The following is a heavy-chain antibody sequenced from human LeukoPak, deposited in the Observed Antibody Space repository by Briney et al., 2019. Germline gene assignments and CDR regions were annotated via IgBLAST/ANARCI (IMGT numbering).Heavy chain of an antibody. Sequence: GGSLRLSCAVSGFTFTSYSMNWVRQAPGKGLEWVSSFSPSSRYIYYAHSVKGRFTISRDNAKNSLYLQLNSLRAEDTAVYSCTRVRCVGEWVILFVNCGEGTLVTVSS. V-gene: IGHV3-21*01. D-gene: IGHD3-16*01. CDR1: GFTFTSYS. CDR3: TRVRCVGEWVILFVN. J-gene: IGHJ4*02. CDR2: FSPSSRYI.